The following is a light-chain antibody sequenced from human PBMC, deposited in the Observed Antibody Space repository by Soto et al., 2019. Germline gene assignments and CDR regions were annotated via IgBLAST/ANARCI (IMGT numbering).Light chain of an antibody. CDR2: AVR. V-gene: IGLV2-11*01. CDR3: FSYTANDNWV. Sequence: QSALTQPHSVSGSPGQSVTISCTGTNSDVGRYNSVSWYQQLPGKAPKIIISAVRQRPSGVPDRFSGSKSGNTASLTISGLQDDDEADYFCFSYTANDNWVFGGGTKLTVL. J-gene: IGLJ3*02. CDR1: NSDVGRYNS.